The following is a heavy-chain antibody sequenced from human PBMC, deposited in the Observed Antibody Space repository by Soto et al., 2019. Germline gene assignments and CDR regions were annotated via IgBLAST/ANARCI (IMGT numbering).Heavy chain of an antibody. CDR1: GDTFSSYA. CDR3: ARDGSVYRSRASPMDF. D-gene: IGHD3-16*02. J-gene: IGHJ6*02. Sequence: QVQLVQSGAEVKKPGSSVKVSCKASGDTFSSYAISWVRQSPGQGLEWMGGIIPIFGTANYAQKFQGRVPITTYESTRTAYMELSSIRFEDTAVSYSARDGSVYRSRASPMDFWGQGTTVTVSS. V-gene: IGHV1-69*01. CDR2: IIPIFGTA.